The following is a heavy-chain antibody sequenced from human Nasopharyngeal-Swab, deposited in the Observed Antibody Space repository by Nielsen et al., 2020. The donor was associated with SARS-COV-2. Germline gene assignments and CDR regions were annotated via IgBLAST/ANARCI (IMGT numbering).Heavy chain of an antibody. CDR2: IRGSGGTI. V-gene: IGHV3-11*04. Sequence: GESLKLSCAASGFTFSDYYMSWIRQAPGKGLEYISYIRGSGGTIYYGDSMKGRFTISRDNAKNSLYLQMNSLRAEDTAVYYCARDRANWDFDYWGQGTLVTVSS. CDR3: ARDRANWDFDY. J-gene: IGHJ4*02. D-gene: IGHD7-27*01. CDR1: GFTFSDYY.